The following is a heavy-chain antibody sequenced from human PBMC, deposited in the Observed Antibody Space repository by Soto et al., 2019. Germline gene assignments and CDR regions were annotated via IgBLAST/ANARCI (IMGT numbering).Heavy chain of an antibody. CDR2: ISTDGSTT. CDR1: RFTFSSYW. Sequence: GGSLRLSCAASRFTFSSYWMHWVRQAPGKGLVWVSRISTDGSTTTYADSVKGRFTISRDNAKNTLYLQMNSLRAEDTAVYYCASSGFSGWYYFDYWGQGTLVTVSS. D-gene: IGHD6-19*01. J-gene: IGHJ4*02. V-gene: IGHV3-74*01. CDR3: ASSGFSGWYYFDY.